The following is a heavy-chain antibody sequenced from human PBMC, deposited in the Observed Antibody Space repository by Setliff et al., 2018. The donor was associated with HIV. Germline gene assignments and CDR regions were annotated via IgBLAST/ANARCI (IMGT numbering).Heavy chain of an antibody. CDR2: IYAGGST. CDR1: GLTDTYNY. CDR3: ARGRNRNYVVYGMDV. J-gene: IGHJ6*02. D-gene: IGHD1-7*01. V-gene: IGHV3-53*01. Sequence: PGWSLRLSCAASGLTDTYNYMSWVRQAPGKGLEWVSVIYAGGSTYYADSVKGRFTISRDNSKNMLYLQMDSLRAEDTAVYYCARGRNRNYVVYGMDVWGQGTTVTSP.